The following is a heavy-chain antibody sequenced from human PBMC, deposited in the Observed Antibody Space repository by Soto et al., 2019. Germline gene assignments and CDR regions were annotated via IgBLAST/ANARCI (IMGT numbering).Heavy chain of an antibody. D-gene: IGHD3-22*01. CDR1: GFTFSSYD. Sequence: EVQLVESGGGLVQPGGSLRLSCAASGFTFSSYDMHWVRQATGNGLEWVSAIGTAGDTYYPGSVKGRFTISRENAKNSLYLQMNSLRSGDTAVYYCARAQGTRRDSSGYSNDAFDIWGQGTMVTVSS. CDR3: ARAQGTRRDSSGYSNDAFDI. CDR2: IGTAGDT. V-gene: IGHV3-13*01. J-gene: IGHJ3*02.